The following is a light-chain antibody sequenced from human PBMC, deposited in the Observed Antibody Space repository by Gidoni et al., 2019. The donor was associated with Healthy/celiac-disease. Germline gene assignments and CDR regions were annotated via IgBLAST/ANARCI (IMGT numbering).Light chain of an antibody. CDR3: LQDYNYPLT. CDR1: QGIRND. V-gene: IGKV1-6*01. Sequence: AIQMTQSPSSLSASVGDRVTITCRASQGIRNDLGWYQQKPGNAPKLLIYASSSLQSGVPSRFSGSGSGTDFTLTISLLQPEDCATYYCLQDYNYPLTFGQGTKVEIK. J-gene: IGKJ1*01. CDR2: ASS.